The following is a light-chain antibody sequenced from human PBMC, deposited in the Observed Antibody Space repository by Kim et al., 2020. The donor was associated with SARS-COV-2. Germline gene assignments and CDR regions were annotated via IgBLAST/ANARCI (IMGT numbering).Light chain of an antibody. V-gene: IGLV1-44*01. Sequence: GQRVTSSCSGSSSNIGINTVNWYQQFPGTAPQLLIDTDDRRPSGVSDRVSCSKSGTSASLAISALRSEDEADYYCATWDDSLDVWMFGGGTQLTVL. J-gene: IGLJ3*02. CDR2: TDD. CDR3: ATWDDSLDVWM. CDR1: SSNIGINT.